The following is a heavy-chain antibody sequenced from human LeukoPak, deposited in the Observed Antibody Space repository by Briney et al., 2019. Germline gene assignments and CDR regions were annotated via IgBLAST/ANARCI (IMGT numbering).Heavy chain of an antibody. V-gene: IGHV3-74*01. CDR1: GFTFSRYW. CDR2: INSDGSST. J-gene: IGHJ4*02. Sequence: GGSLRLSCAASGFTFSRYWMHWVRQAPGKGLVWASRINSDGSSTNYADSVKGRFTISRDNAKNTLYLQMNSLRAEDTAVYYCARLPNVVMTVIDEVYWGQGTLVTVSS. CDR3: ARLPNVVMTVIDEVY. D-gene: IGHD2-21*02.